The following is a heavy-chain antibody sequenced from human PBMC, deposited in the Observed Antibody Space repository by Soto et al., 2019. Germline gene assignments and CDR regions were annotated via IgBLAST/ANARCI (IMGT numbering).Heavy chain of an antibody. D-gene: IGHD4-17*01. CDR2: ISANGRRI. Sequence: EVQVVESGGGLVQPGGSLRLSCAASGFTFDDYAMHWVRQAPGKGLEWVSGISANGRRIGYADSVKGRFTISRDNAKNSLHLQMNSLRPEDTALYYCARYAAEVTTFFDHWGQGTLVTVSS. J-gene: IGHJ4*02. V-gene: IGHV3-9*01. CDR3: ARYAAEVTTFFDH. CDR1: GFTFDDYA.